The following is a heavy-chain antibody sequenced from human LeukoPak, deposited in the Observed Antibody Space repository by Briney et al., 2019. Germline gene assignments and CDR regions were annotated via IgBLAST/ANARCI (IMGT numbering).Heavy chain of an antibody. CDR3: AAITRGYSSGWHMAY. V-gene: IGHV1-24*01. CDR1: GYTLTELS. J-gene: IGHJ4*02. CDR2: FDPEDGET. Sequence: ASVKVSCKVSGYTLTELSMHWVRQAPGKGLEWMGGFDPEDGETIYAQKFQGRVTMTEDTSTDTAYTELSSLRSEDTAVYYCAAITRGYSSGWHMAYWGQGTLVTVSS. D-gene: IGHD6-19*01.